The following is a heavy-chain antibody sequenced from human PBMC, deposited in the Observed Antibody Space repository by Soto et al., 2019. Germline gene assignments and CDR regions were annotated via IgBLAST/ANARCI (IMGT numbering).Heavy chain of an antibody. J-gene: IGHJ4*02. D-gene: IGHD6-19*01. CDR3: ARDGQWLVRDRNYFDY. Sequence: QVQLVQSGAEVKKPGASVKVSCKASGYTFTSYGISWVRQAPGQGLEWMGWISAYNGNTNYAQKLQGRVTMTTDTSTSTADKELRSLRSDDTAVYYCARDGQWLVRDRNYFDYWGQGTLVTVSS. CDR2: ISAYNGNT. V-gene: IGHV1-18*01. CDR1: GYTFTSYG.